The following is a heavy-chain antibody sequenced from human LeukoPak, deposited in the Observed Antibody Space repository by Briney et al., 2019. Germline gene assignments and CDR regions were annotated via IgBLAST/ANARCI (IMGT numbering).Heavy chain of an antibody. CDR2: IIPIFGIA. CDR3: ASPSYYFWDYFDL. Sequence: ASVKVSCKASGGNFSNYAFNWVRQAPGQGLEWMGRIIPIFGIANYAQNFQGRLTNTAEKSTSIVYMELNTLRSDDTAVYYCASPSYYFWDYFDLWGQGTLVTVSS. J-gene: IGHJ4*02. CDR1: GGNFSNYA. D-gene: IGHD3-16*01. V-gene: IGHV1-69*04.